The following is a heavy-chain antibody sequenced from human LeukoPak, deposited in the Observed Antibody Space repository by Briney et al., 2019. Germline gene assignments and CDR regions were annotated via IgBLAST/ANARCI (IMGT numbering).Heavy chain of an antibody. J-gene: IGHJ4*02. D-gene: IGHD6-19*01. Sequence: SGPTLVKPTQTLTLTCTFSGFSLSTRGVGVGWIRQPPGKALVWLALIYWDDDKRYSPSLQSRLTIIKDTSKNQVVLTMTNMDPVDTATYYCARSSLSSILGAVAAFGYWGQGTLVTVSS. V-gene: IGHV2-5*02. CDR3: ARSSLSSILGAVAAFGY. CDR1: GFSLSTRGVG. CDR2: IYWDDDK.